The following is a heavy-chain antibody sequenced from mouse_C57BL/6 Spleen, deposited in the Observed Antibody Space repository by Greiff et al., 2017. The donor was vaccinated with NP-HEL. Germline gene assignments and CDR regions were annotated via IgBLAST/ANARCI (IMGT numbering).Heavy chain of an antibody. V-gene: IGHV3-6*01. CDR3: AKLGLGYFDY. CDR2: ISYDGSN. D-gene: IGHD4-1*01. J-gene: IGHJ2*01. CDR1: GYSITSGYY. Sequence: EVKLVESGPGLVKPSQSLSLTCSVTGYSITSGYYWNWIRQFPGNKLEWMGYISYDGSNNYNPSLKNRISITRDTSKNQFFLKLNSVTTEDTATYYCAKLGLGYFDYWGQGTTLTVSS.